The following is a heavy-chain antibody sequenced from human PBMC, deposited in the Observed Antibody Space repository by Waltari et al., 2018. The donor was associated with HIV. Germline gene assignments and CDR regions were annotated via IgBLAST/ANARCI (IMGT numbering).Heavy chain of an antibody. Sequence: EVQLVESGGGLVKPGASLRLSCAASGFTFSSYSMNWVRQAPGKGLEWVSSISSSSSYIYYADSVKGRFTISRDNAKNSLYLQMNSLRAEDTAVYYCARGDYRVVYFDYWGQGTLVTVSS. CDR3: ARGDYRVVYFDY. CDR2: ISSSSSYI. D-gene: IGHD4-17*01. V-gene: IGHV3-21*01. J-gene: IGHJ4*02. CDR1: GFTFSSYS.